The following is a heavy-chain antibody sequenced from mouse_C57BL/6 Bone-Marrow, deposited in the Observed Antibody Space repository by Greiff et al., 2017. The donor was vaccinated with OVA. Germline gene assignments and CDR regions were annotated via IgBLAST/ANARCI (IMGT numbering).Heavy chain of an antibody. Sequence: EVKLQESGPGLVKPSQSLSLTCTVTGYSITSGYDWHWIRHFPGNKLEWMGYISYSGSTNYNPSLKSRISFTHDTSTNHFFLKLNSVTTEDTATYYCAREGASWEFAYWGQGTLVTVSA. CDR1: GYSITSGYD. J-gene: IGHJ3*01. CDR3: AREGASWEFAY. D-gene: IGHD4-1*01. V-gene: IGHV3-1*01. CDR2: ISYSGST.